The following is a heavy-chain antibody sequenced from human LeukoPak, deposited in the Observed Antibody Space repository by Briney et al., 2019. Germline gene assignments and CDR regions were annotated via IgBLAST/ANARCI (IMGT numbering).Heavy chain of an antibody. CDR3: ARLSDY. CDR1: GGAISNDNFY. CDR2: INYSGIT. V-gene: IGHV4-39*01. Sequence: SETLSLTCTVSGGAISNDNFYWGWIRQPPGKGLEWIGCINYSGITYYNPSLKSRVTISLDTSKTQFSLKLSSVTAADTAVYYCARLSDYWSQGTLVTVSS. J-gene: IGHJ4*02.